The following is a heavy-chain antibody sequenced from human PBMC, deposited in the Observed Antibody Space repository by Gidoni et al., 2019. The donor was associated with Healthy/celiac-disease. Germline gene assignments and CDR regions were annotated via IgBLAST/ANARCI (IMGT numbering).Heavy chain of an antibody. CDR1: GFTFDDYA. J-gene: IGHJ4*02. V-gene: IGHV3-9*01. CDR3: AKDPHEYSSSMDY. CDR2: ISWNSGSI. Sequence: EVQLVESGGGLVQPGRYLRLSCAASGFTFDDYAMHWVRQAPGKGLEWVSGISWNSGSIGYADSVKGRFTISRDNAKNSLYLQMNSLRAEDTALYYCAKDPHEYSSSMDYWGQGTLVTVSS. D-gene: IGHD6-6*01.